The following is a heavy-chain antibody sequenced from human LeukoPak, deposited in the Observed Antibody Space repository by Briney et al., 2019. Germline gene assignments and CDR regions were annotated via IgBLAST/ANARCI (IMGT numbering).Heavy chain of an antibody. CDR1: GFSFSSYE. D-gene: IGHD2-2*01. J-gene: IGHJ4*02. Sequence: GGSLRLSCAASGFSFSSYEMNGVRQAPGKGLEWVSCISGSGSTIYYADSVKGRFTISRDNAKNSLYLQMNSLRAEDTAVYYCAIERCSSTSCYGTYFDYWGQGTLVTVSS. CDR3: AIERCSSTSCYGTYFDY. V-gene: IGHV3-48*03. CDR2: ISGSGSTI.